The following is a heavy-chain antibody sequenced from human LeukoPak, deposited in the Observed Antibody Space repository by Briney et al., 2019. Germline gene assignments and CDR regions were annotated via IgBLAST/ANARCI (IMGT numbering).Heavy chain of an antibody. CDR3: AKGAGPPWFDP. D-gene: IGHD6-19*01. CDR1: GGSISSSSYY. V-gene: IGHV4-39*01. CDR2: IYYSGST. Sequence: SETLSLTCTVSGGSISSSSYYWGWIRQPPGKGLEWIGSIYYSGSTYYNQSPKSRVTISVDTSRNQFSMNLNSVTAADTAVYYCAKGAGPPWFDPWGQGTLVTVSS. J-gene: IGHJ5*02.